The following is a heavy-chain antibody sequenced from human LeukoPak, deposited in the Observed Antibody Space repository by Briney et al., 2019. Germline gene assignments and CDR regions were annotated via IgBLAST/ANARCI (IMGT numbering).Heavy chain of an antibody. D-gene: IGHD1-7*01. J-gene: IGHJ4*02. V-gene: IGHV3-11*05. CDR1: GFTFSDYY. Sequence: GGSLRLSCAASGFTFSDYYMSWIRQAPGKGLEWVSSISSSSSYIYYADSVKGRFTISRDNSKKTLYLQMNSLRAEDTAIFYCAKDVYNWNFYFDYWGQGTLVTVSS. CDR2: ISSSSSYI. CDR3: AKDVYNWNFYFDY.